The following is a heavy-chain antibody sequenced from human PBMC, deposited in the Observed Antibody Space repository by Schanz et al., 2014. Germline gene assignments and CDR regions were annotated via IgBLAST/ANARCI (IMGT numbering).Heavy chain of an antibody. CDR1: GFSLNTYG. CDR2: IWDNGVTK. CDR3: ARPRFDDGEVDY. Sequence: QAQLMESGGGVVQPGTSLILSCSVSGFSLNTYGIHWFRQPAGKGLEWVAVIWDNGVTKYYADSVRGRFTISRDRFKNTLYLRMSSLRAEDTAVYYCARPRFDDGEVDYWGQGALVTVSS. J-gene: IGHJ4*02. D-gene: IGHD4-17*01. V-gene: IGHV3-33*01.